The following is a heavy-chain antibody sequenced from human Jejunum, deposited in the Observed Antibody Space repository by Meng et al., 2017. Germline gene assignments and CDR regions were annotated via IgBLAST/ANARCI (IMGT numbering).Heavy chain of an antibody. D-gene: IGHD2-2*01. J-gene: IGHJ4*02. CDR2: IYYTGSA. CDR1: GDSISSGGHY. CDR3: AREGQLMLGLVDY. V-gene: IGHV4-31*03. Sequence: QVQLQESGPGLVTPSQTLSPPCTLPGDSISSGGHYWSWIRQHPGKGLEWIGYIYYTGSAYYNPSLESRVTLSVDTSNNQFSLRLNAVTAADTAVYYCAREGQLMLGLVDYWGQGALVTVSS.